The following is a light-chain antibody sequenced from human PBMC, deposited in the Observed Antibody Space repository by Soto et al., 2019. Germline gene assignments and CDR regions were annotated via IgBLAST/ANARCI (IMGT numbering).Light chain of an antibody. CDR1: QDVGSY. J-gene: IGKJ2*01. CDR2: DAS. V-gene: IGKV1-33*01. CDR3: QQYYDLTYS. Sequence: DIQMTQSPSSLSASVGDRVTITCQASQDVGSYLNWYQQKPGKAPQLLIYDASNLETGVTSRFSVCGSGTDFNFTISSLLPDDIATYFCQQYYDLTYSSGQGNKLLIK.